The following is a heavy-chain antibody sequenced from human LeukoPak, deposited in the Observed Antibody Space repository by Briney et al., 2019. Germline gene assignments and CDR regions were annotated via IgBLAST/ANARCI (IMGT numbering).Heavy chain of an antibody. CDR2: IYYSGST. V-gene: IGHV4-59*08. CDR3: ARLTNEYYYDSSGQNWFDP. Sequence: SETLSLTCTVSGGSISSYYWSWIRQPPGKGLEWIGYIYYSGSTNYNPSLKSRVTISVDTSKNQFSLKLSSVTAADTAVYYCARLTNEYYYDSSGQNWFDPWGQGTLVTVSS. CDR1: GGSISSYY. D-gene: IGHD3-22*01. J-gene: IGHJ5*02.